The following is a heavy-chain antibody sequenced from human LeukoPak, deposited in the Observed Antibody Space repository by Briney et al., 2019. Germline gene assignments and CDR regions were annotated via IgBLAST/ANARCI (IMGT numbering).Heavy chain of an antibody. D-gene: IGHD1-26*01. CDR3: AKAPSIVGATVFDY. CDR1: GFTFSSYA. Sequence: GGSLRLSCAASGFTFSSYAMNWVRQAPGKGLEWVSGISGSGGSTYSADSVKGRFTISRDNSKNTLYLQMNSLRAEDTAVYYCAKAPSIVGATVFDYWGQGTLVTVSS. V-gene: IGHV3-23*01. CDR2: ISGSGGST. J-gene: IGHJ4*02.